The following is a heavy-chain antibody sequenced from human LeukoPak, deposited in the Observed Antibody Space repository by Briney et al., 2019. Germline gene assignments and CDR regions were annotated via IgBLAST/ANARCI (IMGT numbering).Heavy chain of an antibody. CDR1: GFTFSSYG. V-gene: IGHV3-33*01. D-gene: IGHD3-22*01. CDR2: IWYDGSNK. CDR3: ARGLLRYDSSGYYLAY. J-gene: IGHJ4*02. Sequence: GGPLRLSCAASGFTFSSYGMHWVRQAPGKGLEWVAVIWYDGSNKYYADSVKGRFTISRDNSKNTLYLQMNSLRAEDTAVYYCARGLLRYDSSGYYLAYWGQGTLVTVSS.